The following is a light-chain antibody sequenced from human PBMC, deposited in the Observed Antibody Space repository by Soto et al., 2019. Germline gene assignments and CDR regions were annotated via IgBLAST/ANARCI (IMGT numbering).Light chain of an antibody. Sequence: DIQMTQSPSTLSASVGDRVTIPCRASQSISSWLAWYQQKPGKAPKLLIYVASSLGSGVPSRFSGSGSGTDFTLTISSLQPDDSATYYCQHYYTYTWTFGLGTKVDIK. J-gene: IGKJ1*01. V-gene: IGKV1-5*01. CDR3: QHYYTYTWT. CDR1: QSISSW. CDR2: VAS.